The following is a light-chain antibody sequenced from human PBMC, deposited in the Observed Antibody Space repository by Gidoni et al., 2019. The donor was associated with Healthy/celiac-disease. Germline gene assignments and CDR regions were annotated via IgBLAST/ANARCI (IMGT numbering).Light chain of an antibody. J-gene: IGKJ2*01. CDR1: QSVSSY. CDR2: DAS. Sequence: IVLTQSPATLSLSPGERATLSCRASQSVSSYLAWYQQKPGQAPRLLIYDASNRATGIPARFSGSGSGTDFTLTISSLEPEDFAVYYCQQRSNLPPYTFGQGTKLEIK. V-gene: IGKV3-11*01. CDR3: QQRSNLPPYT.